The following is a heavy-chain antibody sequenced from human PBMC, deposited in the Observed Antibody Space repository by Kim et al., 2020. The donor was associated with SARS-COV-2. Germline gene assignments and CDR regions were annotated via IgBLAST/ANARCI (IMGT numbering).Heavy chain of an antibody. V-gene: IGHV1-69*02. J-gene: IGHJ4*02. Sequence: SVKVSCKASGGTFSSYTISWVRQAPGQGLERMGRIIPILGIANYAQKFQGRVTITADKSTSTAYMELSSLRSEDTAVYYCARDRYDILTGYYTELERRGNTGELDYWGQGTLVTVFS. CDR2: IIPILGIA. CDR1: GGTFSSYT. CDR3: ARDRYDILTGYYTELERRGNTGELDY. D-gene: IGHD3-9*01.